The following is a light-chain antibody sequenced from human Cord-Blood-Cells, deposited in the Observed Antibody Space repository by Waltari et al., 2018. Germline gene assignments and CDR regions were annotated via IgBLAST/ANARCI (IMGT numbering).Light chain of an antibody. J-gene: IGKJ2*01. V-gene: IGKV1-5*03. CDR3: QQYNSYPYT. CDR1: QSISSW. Sequence: SPSTLSASVGDRVTITCRASQSISSWLAWYQQKPGKAPKILIYKASSLESGVPSRFSGSGSGTEFTLTISSLQPDDFATYYCQQYNSYPYTFGQGTKLEIK. CDR2: KAS.